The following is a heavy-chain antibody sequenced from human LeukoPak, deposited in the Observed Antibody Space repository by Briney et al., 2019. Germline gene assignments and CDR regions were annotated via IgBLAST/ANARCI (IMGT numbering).Heavy chain of an antibody. V-gene: IGHV4-61*02. D-gene: IGHD3-16*01. CDR3: AREKFNYDLLHYFDY. Sequence: SQTLSLTCTVSGGSISSGSYYWRWLRQPAGTGLEWFGRIYTSGSTNYNPSLKSRVTISVDTSKNQFSLKLSSVTAADTAVYYCAREKFNYDLLHYFDYWGQGTLVTVSS. CDR1: GGSISSGSYY. CDR2: IYTSGST. J-gene: IGHJ4*02.